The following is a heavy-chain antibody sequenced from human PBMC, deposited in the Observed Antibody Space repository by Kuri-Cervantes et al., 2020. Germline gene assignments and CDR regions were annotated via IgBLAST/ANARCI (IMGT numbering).Heavy chain of an antibody. CDR1: GGSFSDYY. V-gene: IGHV4-34*01. CDR3: ARGRVAATTSYYFDF. D-gene: IGHD2-15*01. CDR2: IIHSGDT. J-gene: IGHJ4*02. Sequence: SETLSLTCAVYGGSFSDYYWSWIRQPPGKGLEWIGEIIHSGDTSYNPSLKSRVSISTDTSRNQFSLKLSSVTAADTAVYYCARGRVAATTSYYFDFWGQGTLVTVSS.